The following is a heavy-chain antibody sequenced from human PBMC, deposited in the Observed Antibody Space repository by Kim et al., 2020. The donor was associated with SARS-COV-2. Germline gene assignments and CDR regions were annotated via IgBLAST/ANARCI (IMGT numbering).Heavy chain of an antibody. V-gene: IGHV3-48*02. J-gene: IGHJ4*01. CDR2: ISSSSNTI. CDR1: GFTFSTYT. Sequence: GGSLRLSCAASGFTFSTYTMNWVRQAPGKGLEWVSYISSSSNTIKYADSVKGRFTSSRDNAKNSLYLQMNSLRDEDTAVYYCVRDRYSGSGCYTWLFDY. D-gene: IGHD3-10*01. CDR3: VRDRYSGSGCYTWLFDY.